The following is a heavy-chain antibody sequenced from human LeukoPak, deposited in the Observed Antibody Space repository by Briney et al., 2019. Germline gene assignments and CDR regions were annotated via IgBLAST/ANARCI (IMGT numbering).Heavy chain of an antibody. CDR1: GYTFTGYY. Sequence: ASVKVSCKASGYTFTGYYMHWVRQAPGQGLEWMGWISAYNGNTNYAQKLQGRVTMTTDTSTSTAYMELRSLRSDDTAVYYCARGDYGDYPDDYWGQGTLVTVSS. V-gene: IGHV1-18*04. CDR3: ARGDYGDYPDDY. J-gene: IGHJ4*02. D-gene: IGHD4-17*01. CDR2: ISAYNGNT.